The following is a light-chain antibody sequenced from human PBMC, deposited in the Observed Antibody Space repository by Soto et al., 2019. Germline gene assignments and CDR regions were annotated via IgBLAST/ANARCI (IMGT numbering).Light chain of an antibody. CDR1: QSISSY. J-gene: IGKJ4*01. CDR2: AAS. V-gene: IGKV1-39*01. CDR3: QQSYSTPLT. Sequence: DIQMTQSPASLSASVGDRVTITCRASQSISSYLNWYHQKPGKAPQLLLYAASSLQSGVPSRFSGSGSGTDFTLTISSLQPEDFATYYCQQSYSTPLTFGGGTKVEIK.